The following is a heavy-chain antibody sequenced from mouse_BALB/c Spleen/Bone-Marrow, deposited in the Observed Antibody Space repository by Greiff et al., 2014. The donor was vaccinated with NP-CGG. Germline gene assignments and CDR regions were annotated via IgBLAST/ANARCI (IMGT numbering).Heavy chain of an antibody. V-gene: IGHV1-9*01. J-gene: IGHJ2*01. CDR2: ILPGSVTT. Sequence: VKLVESGAELMKPGASVKISCKATGYTFSSYWIEWIKQRPGHGLEWIGEILPGSVTTNYNGRLKGKVTFTADTSSNTAYMQLSSLTSEDSAVYYCARDHFDHWGPGTTLTVSS. CDR1: GYTFSSYW. CDR3: ARDHFDH.